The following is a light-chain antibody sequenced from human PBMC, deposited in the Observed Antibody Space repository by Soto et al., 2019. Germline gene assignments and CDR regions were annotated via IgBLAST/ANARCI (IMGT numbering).Light chain of an antibody. J-gene: IGKJ4*01. CDR2: GAS. Sequence: EIVLTQAPGTLSLSPGERATLSGRASQSVSDSFIAWYQQRPGQAPRLLIYGASPRATGIPDRFSGSGSGTHFNLTTNSMETEDFAVYYCQHYKAFGGGNKVDIK. V-gene: IGKV3-20*01. CDR1: QSVSDSF. CDR3: QHYKA.